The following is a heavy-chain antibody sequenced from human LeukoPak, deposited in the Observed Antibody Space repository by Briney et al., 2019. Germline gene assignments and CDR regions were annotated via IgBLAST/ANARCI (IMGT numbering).Heavy chain of an antibody. CDR3: AREDYCSGGSCYWNWFDP. D-gene: IGHD2-15*01. J-gene: IGHJ5*02. CDR2: IYYSGST. CDR1: GGSISSSSYY. Sequence: PSETLSLTCTVSGGSISSSSYYWGWIRQPPGKGLEWIGSIYYSGSTYYNPSLKSRVTISVDTSKNQFSLKLSSVTAADTAVYYCAREDYCSGGSCYWNWFDPWGQGTLVTVSS. V-gene: IGHV4-39*02.